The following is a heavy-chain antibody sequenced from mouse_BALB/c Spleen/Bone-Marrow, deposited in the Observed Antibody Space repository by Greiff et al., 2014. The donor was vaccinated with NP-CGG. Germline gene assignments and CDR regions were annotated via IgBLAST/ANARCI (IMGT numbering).Heavy chain of an antibody. V-gene: IGHV5-4*02. CDR2: ISDGGSYT. CDR1: GFTFSDYY. CDR3: TRQRNWDHYAMDY. J-gene: IGHJ4*01. D-gene: IGHD4-1*01. Sequence: EVQGVESGGGLVKPGGSLKLSCAASGFTFSDYYMYWVRQTPEKRLEWVATISDGGSYTYYPDSVKGRFTISRDNANNNLYLQMSSLKSEDTAMYYCTRQRNWDHYAMDYWGQGTSVTVSS.